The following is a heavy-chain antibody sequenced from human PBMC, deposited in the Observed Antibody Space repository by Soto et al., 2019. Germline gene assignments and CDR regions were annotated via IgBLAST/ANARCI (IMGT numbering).Heavy chain of an antibody. V-gene: IGHV3-33*01. CDR3: ARVIRMVYADYGMDV. CDR2: IWYDGSNK. J-gene: IGHJ6*02. D-gene: IGHD2-8*01. Sequence: GGSLRLSCAASGFTFSSYGMHWVRQAPGRGLEWVAVIWYDGSNKYYADSVKGRFTISRDNSKNKLYLQMNSLRSGDTAVYYCARVIRMVYADYGMDVWGQGTTVTVS. CDR1: GFTFSSYG.